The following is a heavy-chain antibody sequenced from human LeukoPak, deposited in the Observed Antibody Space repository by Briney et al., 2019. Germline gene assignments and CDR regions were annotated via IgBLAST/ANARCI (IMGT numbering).Heavy chain of an antibody. CDR2: INQDGSKK. D-gene: IGHD1-26*01. CDR3: AKVRGFGLVPNDY. Sequence: PGGSLRLSCVASRFTFSNYWMSWVRQAPGKGLEWVANINQDGSKKVYADSMKGRFTISRDNAKESLYLQLNSLRADDTAVYYCAKVRGFGLVPNDYWGQGALVIVSS. CDR1: RFTFSNYW. V-gene: IGHV3-7*01. J-gene: IGHJ4*02.